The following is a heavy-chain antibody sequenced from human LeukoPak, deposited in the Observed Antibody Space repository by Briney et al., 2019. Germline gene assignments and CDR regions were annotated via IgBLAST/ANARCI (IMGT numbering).Heavy chain of an antibody. V-gene: IGHV4-59*01. CDR1: GGSISSYY. CDR2: IYYSGST. D-gene: IGHD3-3*01. J-gene: IGHJ4*02. CDR3: ARDGIFGVVIPLVY. Sequence: SETLSLTCTVSGGSISSYYWSWIRQPPGKGLEWIGYIYYSGSTNYNPSLKSRVTISVDTSKNQFSLKLSSVTAADTAVYYCARDGIFGVVIPLVYWGQGTLVTVSS.